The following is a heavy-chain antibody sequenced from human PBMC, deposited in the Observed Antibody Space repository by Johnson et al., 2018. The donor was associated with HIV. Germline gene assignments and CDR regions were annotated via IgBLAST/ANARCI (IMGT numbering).Heavy chain of an antibody. D-gene: IGHD1-26*01. Sequence: VQLVESGGGLVQPGGSLRLSCAASGCTFSNYWMHWVRRAPGKGLVWVSRINTGGSSTSYADSVKGRFTISRDNAKNTVFLQMNSLRAEDTAVYYCAKRHGPIVGATHDAFDIWGQGTMVTVS. CDR1: GCTFSNYW. V-gene: IGHV3-74*02. CDR3: AKRHGPIVGATHDAFDI. J-gene: IGHJ3*02. CDR2: INTGGSST.